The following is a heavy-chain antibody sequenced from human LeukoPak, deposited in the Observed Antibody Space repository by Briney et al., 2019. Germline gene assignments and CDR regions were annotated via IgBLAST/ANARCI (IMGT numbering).Heavy chain of an antibody. CDR2: ISGSGGST. V-gene: IGHV3-23*01. J-gene: IGHJ6*04. D-gene: IGHD3-10*01. CDR1: GFTFSSYA. CDR3: AKDLYYGSGIYYYYYGMDV. Sequence: PGGSLRLSCAVSGFTFSSYAMSWVRQAPGKGLEWVSAISGSGGSTYYADSVKGRFTISRDNSKNTLYLQMNSLRAEDTAVYYCAKDLYYGSGIYYYYYGMDVWGKGTTVTVSS.